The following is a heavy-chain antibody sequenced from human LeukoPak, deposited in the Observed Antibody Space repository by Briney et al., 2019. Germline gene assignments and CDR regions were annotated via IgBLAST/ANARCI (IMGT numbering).Heavy chain of an antibody. CDR1: GYSFTSYW. Sequence: GESLKISCKGSGYSFTSYWIGWVRQMPGKGLEWMGIIYPGDSDTRYSPSFQGQVTISADKSISTAYLQWSSLKASDTAMYYCARAAITGTTPDYYYYMDVWGKGTTVTVSS. CDR3: ARAAITGTTPDYYYYMDV. J-gene: IGHJ6*03. CDR2: IYPGDSDT. D-gene: IGHD1-7*01. V-gene: IGHV5-51*01.